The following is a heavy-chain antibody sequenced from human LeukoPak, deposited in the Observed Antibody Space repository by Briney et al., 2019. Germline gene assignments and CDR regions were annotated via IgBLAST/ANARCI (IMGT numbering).Heavy chain of an antibody. CDR1: GFTFRNYA. V-gene: IGHV3-23*01. CDR3: AKDPMVRGLTYDH. J-gene: IGHJ4*02. Sequence: PGGSLRLSCAASGFTFRNYAMSWVRQAPGKGLEWVSAICGSGGSTYYADSVKGRFTISRDNTKNTLYLQMSSLRAEDTAVYYCAKDPMVRGLTYDHWGQGTLVIVSS. CDR2: ICGSGGST. D-gene: IGHD3-10*01.